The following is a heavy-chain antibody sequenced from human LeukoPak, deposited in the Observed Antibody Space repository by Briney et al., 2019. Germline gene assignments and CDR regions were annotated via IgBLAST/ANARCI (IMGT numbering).Heavy chain of an antibody. CDR3: ARASEQPTAFDI. Sequence: GGSLRLSCAASGFTFSTYSMNWVRQAPGKGLEWVSYISRSNTIYYADSVKGRFTVSRDNAKNSLYLQMNSLRAEDTAVHYCARASEQPTAFDIWGQGTMVTVSS. V-gene: IGHV3-48*04. J-gene: IGHJ3*02. D-gene: IGHD6-13*01. CDR2: ISRSNTI. CDR1: GFTFSTYS.